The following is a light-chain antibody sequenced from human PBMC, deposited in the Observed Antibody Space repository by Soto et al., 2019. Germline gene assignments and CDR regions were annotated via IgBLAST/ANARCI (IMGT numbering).Light chain of an antibody. CDR3: QQYNSYPIT. J-gene: IGKJ5*01. V-gene: IGKV1-5*01. Sequence: DIQMTQSPSTLSASVGDRVTITCRASQSISSWLAWYQQKPGKAPKLLMYDASNLESGVPSRVSGSGSGTEFTLTISSLQPDDFATYDCQQYNSYPITFGQGTRLEIK. CDR2: DAS. CDR1: QSISSW.